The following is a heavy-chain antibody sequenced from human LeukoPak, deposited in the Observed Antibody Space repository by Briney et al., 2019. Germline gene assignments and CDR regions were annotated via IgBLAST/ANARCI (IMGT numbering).Heavy chain of an antibody. CDR2: INPNSCVT. D-gene: IGHD5-12*01. J-gene: IGHJ4*02. CDR3: ATAVLYGGNDFDY. CDR1: VYTFTFYY. Sequence: ASVTVSFKSSVYTFTFYYMHWVRQAPGQGREGMGWINPNSCVTKFAQRFQGRVTMTRDTSTSTAYLDLSSLRSDDTAVYYCATAVLYGGNDFDYWGQGTLVTVSS. V-gene: IGHV1-2*02.